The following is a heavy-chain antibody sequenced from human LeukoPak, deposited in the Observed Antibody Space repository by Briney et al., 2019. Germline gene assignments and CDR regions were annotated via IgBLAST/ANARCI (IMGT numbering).Heavy chain of an antibody. CDR1: GFTFNNYA. CDR3: AKDPLGYCGGGSCFHYFDY. D-gene: IGHD2-15*01. V-gene: IGHV3-23*01. CDR2: VSGSGDNS. Sequence: GGSLRLSCAASGFTFNNYAMTWVRQAPGKGLEWVSTVSGSGDNSHYADSVKGRFTISRDNSKNTLYLQMNSLRAEDTARYYCAKDPLGYCGGGSCFHYFDYWGQGTLASVSS. J-gene: IGHJ4*02.